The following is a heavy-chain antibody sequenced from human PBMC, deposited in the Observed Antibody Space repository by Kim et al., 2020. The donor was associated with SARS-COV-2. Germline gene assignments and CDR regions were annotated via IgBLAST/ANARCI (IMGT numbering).Heavy chain of an antibody. CDR1: GFTFSSYW. V-gene: IGHV3-7*01. D-gene: IGHD6-19*01. CDR2: IKQDGSEK. CDR3: ARDESSGWLPYYYYGMDV. J-gene: IGHJ6*02. Sequence: GGSLRLSCAASGFTFSSYWMSWVRQAPGKGLEWVANIKQDGSEKYYVDSVKGRFTISRDNAKNSLYLQMNSLRAEDTAVYYCARDESSGWLPYYYYGMDVWGQGTTVTVSS.